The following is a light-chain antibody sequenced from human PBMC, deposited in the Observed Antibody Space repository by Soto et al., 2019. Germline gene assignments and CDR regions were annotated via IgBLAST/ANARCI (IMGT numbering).Light chain of an antibody. J-gene: IGLJ1*01. Sequence: QSALTQPASVSGSPGQSITISCTGTSSDVGGYHYVSWHQLLPGKAPKLILFEVNKRPSGVPDRFSGSKSGSTASLTVSGLQAEDEAHYYCSSYAGSNNIVFGTGTKLTVL. CDR3: SSYAGSNNIV. V-gene: IGLV2-8*01. CDR1: SSDVGGYHY. CDR2: EVN.